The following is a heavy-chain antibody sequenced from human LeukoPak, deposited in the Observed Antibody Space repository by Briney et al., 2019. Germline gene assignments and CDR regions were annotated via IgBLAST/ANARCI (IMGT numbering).Heavy chain of an antibody. J-gene: IGHJ6*03. D-gene: IGHD4-11*01. CDR3: ARGSNYVSDYYFDV. CDR1: GVSLRGYY. CDR2: VNHEGDS. V-gene: IGHV4-34*01. Sequence: SETLSLACAVYGVSLRGYYWSWIRQSPEKGLEWIGEVNHEGDSIYSPSLKSRLTLSVDMSKNQFSLNLRSVTAADTAVYFCARGSNYVSDYYFDVWGKGTTVIVSS.